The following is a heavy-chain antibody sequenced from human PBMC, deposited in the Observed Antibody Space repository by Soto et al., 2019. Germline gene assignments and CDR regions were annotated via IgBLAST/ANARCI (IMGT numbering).Heavy chain of an antibody. Sequence: PSETLSLTCALYGASSSGYYWSWDRQPPGKGLEWNGETNHSGSTTNNPTLKSRVTISVYTCKNQFALKLSSVAAADADVYYCARDNYSTGYYYYYYYMDVWGKGTTVTVSS. V-gene: IGHV4-34*01. CDR1: GASSSGYY. CDR2: TNHSGST. D-gene: IGHD4-4*01. J-gene: IGHJ6*03. CDR3: ARDNYSTGYYYYYYYMDV.